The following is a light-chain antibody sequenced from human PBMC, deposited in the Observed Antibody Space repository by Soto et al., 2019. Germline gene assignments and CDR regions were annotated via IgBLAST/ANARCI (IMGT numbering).Light chain of an antibody. CDR3: QQRSNWPTWT. CDR1: QSVSSY. Sequence: EIVLTQSPATLSLSPGERATLSCRASQSVSSYLAWYQQKPGQAPRLLIYDASNRATGIPARFSGSGSGTDFTLTISSLEHEDLAVYYCQQRSNWPTWTFGQGTKVEIK. J-gene: IGKJ1*01. V-gene: IGKV3-11*01. CDR2: DAS.